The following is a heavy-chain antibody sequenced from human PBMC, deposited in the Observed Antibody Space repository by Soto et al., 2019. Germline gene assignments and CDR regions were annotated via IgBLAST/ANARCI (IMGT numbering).Heavy chain of an antibody. CDR3: ARGVKLWFGELLSKRSLWFDP. J-gene: IGHJ5*02. D-gene: IGHD3-10*01. CDR2: INHSGST. Sequence: PSETLSLTCAVYGGSFSGYYWSWIRQPPGKGLEWIGEINHSGSTNYNPSLKSRVTISVDTSKNQFSLKLSSVTATDTAVYYCARGVKLWFGELLSKRSLWFDPWGQGTLVTVSS. CDR1: GGSFSGYY. V-gene: IGHV4-34*01.